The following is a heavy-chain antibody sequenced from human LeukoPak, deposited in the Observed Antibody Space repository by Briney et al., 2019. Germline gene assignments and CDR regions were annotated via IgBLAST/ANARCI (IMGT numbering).Heavy chain of an antibody. CDR2: IKQDGSEK. CDR1: GFTFSSCW. D-gene: IGHD6-13*01. Sequence: PGGCLRLFCAASGFTFSSCWMRWVRQAPGRGLEEVANIKQDGSEKYYVDSVKGRFTISRDNAKNSLYLQMNSLRAEDTAVHYCAREGSPSIAAAGTKAFDIWGQGTMVTVSS. CDR3: AREGSPSIAAAGTKAFDI. V-gene: IGHV3-7*01. J-gene: IGHJ3*02.